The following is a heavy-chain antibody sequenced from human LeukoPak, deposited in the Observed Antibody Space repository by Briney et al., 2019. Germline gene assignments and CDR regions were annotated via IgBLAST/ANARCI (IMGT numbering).Heavy chain of an antibody. CDR1: GFTFRDFY. CDR2: IGNTGTTT. D-gene: IGHD2-2*02. CDR3: ARASIYDY. Sequence: GGSLRLSCTASGFTFRDFYMTWIRQAPGKGLEWVSYIGNTGTTTYYADSVKGRFTISRDNAKNSLFLQMNSLRAEDTAVYYCARASIYDYWGRGSLVTVSS. J-gene: IGHJ4*02. V-gene: IGHV3-11*01.